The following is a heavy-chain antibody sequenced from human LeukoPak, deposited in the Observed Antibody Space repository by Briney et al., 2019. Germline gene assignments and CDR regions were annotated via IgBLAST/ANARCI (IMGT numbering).Heavy chain of an antibody. V-gene: IGHV3-74*03. CDR1: GFDFSVSW. D-gene: IGHD2-21*01. CDR3: AKDYFGSLEY. CDR2: IKSDASGT. Sequence: GGSLRLSCAASGFDFSVSWMHWVRQAPGKGLVWVSVIKSDASGTVYADSVKGRFTISRDNAKNKVYLQMNSLRDEDTAMYYCAKDYFGSLEYWGQGALVTVSS. J-gene: IGHJ4*02.